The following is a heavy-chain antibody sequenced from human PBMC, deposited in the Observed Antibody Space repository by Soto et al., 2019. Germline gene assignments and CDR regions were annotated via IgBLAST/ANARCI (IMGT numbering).Heavy chain of an antibody. CDR3: VRGSKDSYPGSRIFDF. D-gene: IGHD3-10*01. V-gene: IGHV3-23*01. CDR1: GFSFVNYA. Sequence: GGSLRRSCAASGFSFVNYAMNCVRQAPGKGLEWFSGLSGSGTITYYADSVRGRFAISRDNSKNKLYLQMSALRAEDSAIYFCVRGSKDSYPGSRIFDFWGRGTMVTVSS. CDR2: LSGSGTIT. J-gene: IGHJ4*02.